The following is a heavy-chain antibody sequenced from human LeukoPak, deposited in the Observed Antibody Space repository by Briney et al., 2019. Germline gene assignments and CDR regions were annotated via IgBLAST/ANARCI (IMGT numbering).Heavy chain of an antibody. CDR2: INHSGST. Sequence: SETLSLTCAVYGGSFSGYYWSWIRQPPGKGLEWIGEINHSGSTNYNPSLKSRVTISVDTSKNQFSLKLSSVTAADTAVYYCARGSPQLRFGYRGYYYYGMDVWGQGTTVTVSS. CDR1: GGSFSGYY. CDR3: ARGSPQLRFGYRGYYYYGMDV. D-gene: IGHD3-10*01. V-gene: IGHV4-34*01. J-gene: IGHJ6*02.